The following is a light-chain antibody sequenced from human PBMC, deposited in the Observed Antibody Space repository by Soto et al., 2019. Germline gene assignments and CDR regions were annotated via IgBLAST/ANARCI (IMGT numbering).Light chain of an antibody. CDR3: QQSHTSPYT. CDR1: QPISTF. Sequence: DIQMTQSPSFLSASVGDSVTITCRAGQPISTFLNWYQHKPGKAPRVLIYAASSLRSGVPSRFSGSASGTNFTLTITNLQPEDFATYYCQQSHTSPYTFGQGAKLDI. V-gene: IGKV1-39*01. CDR2: AAS. J-gene: IGKJ2*01.